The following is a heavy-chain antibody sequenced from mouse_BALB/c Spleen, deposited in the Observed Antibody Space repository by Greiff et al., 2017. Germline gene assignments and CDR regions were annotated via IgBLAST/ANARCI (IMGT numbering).Heavy chain of an antibody. CDR1: GFTFSSYA. D-gene: IGHD2-2*01. Sequence: EVMLVESGGGLVKPGGSLKLSCAASGFTFSSYAMSWVRQTPEKRLEWVASISSGGSTYYPDSVKGRFTISRDNARNILNLQMSSLRSEDTAMYYCARIYYGYDWYFDVWGAGTTVTVSS. CDR2: ISSGGST. J-gene: IGHJ1*01. V-gene: IGHV5-6-5*01. CDR3: ARIYYGYDWYFDV.